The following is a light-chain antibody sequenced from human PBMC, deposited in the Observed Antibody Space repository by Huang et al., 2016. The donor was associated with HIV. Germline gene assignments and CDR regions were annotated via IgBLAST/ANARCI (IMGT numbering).Light chain of an antibody. CDR2: SAS. CDR3: QHYYNWPT. J-gene: IGKJ3*01. Sequence: EIVMTQSPATLSVSPGERVTHSCRASQSVSSDLAWYKQRPGQPPRLLIHSASTRATATPARFSGSGSGTEFTLTISSLQSEDFAVYYCQHYYNWPTFGPGTKVDIK. CDR1: QSVSSD. V-gene: IGKV3-15*01.